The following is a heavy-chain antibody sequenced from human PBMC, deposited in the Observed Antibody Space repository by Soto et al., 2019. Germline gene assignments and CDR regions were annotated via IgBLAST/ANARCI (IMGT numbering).Heavy chain of an antibody. Sequence: ASVKGSCKSAGYSFTSYESNWVRQATGQGLEYLGWMNPDSGKTAYVQKFQGRVTMTWDTSISTAYMELSSLRSEDTAVYFCARGIKYGAYSRWFDPWGQGTLVTVSS. CDR2: MNPDSGKT. J-gene: IGHJ5*02. CDR1: GYSFTSYE. V-gene: IGHV1-8*01. D-gene: IGHD4-17*01. CDR3: ARGIKYGAYSRWFDP.